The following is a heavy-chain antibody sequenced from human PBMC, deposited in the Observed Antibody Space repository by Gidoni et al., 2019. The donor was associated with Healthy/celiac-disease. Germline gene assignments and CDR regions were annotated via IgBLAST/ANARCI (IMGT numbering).Heavy chain of an antibody. V-gene: IGHV3-21*01. J-gene: IGHJ4*02. CDR2: ISSSSSYI. CDR1: GFTFSSYS. Sequence: EVQLVESGGGLVKPGGSLRLSCAASGFTFSSYSMNWVRQAPGKGLEWVSSISSSSSYIYYADSVKGRFTISRDNAKNSLYLQMTSLRAEDTAVYYCAREGYCGGDCYPHLDYWGQGTLVTVSS. D-gene: IGHD2-21*02. CDR3: AREGYCGGDCYPHLDY.